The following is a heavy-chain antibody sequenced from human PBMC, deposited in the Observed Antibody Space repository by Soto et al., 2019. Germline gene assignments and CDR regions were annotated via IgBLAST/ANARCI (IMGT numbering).Heavy chain of an antibody. D-gene: IGHD6-13*01. CDR1: GFTFSSYA. CDR2: ISGSAGST. J-gene: IGHJ4*02. Sequence: GGSLRLSCAASGFTFSSYAMSWVRQAPGKGLEWVSAISGSAGSTNYANSVKGRFAISRDNSKNTLWLQLSSLRAEDTAVYYCAKEIAATGHPYFDSWGQGTLVTVSS. CDR3: AKEIAATGHPYFDS. V-gene: IGHV3-23*01.